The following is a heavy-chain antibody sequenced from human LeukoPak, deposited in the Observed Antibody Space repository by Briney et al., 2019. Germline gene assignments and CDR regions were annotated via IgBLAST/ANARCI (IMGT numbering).Heavy chain of an antibody. CDR2: IYYSGST. J-gene: IGHJ6*03. Sequence: SETLSLTCTVSGGSISSYYWSWIRQPPGKGLEWIGHIYYSGSTNYNPSLKSRVTMSVDTSKNQFSLKLTSATAADTAVYYCARDLRTYYYDSGNYKDYYYMDVWGKGTTVTVSS. CDR3: ARDLRTYYYDSGNYKDYYYMDV. CDR1: GGSISSYY. V-gene: IGHV4-59*12. D-gene: IGHD3-10*01.